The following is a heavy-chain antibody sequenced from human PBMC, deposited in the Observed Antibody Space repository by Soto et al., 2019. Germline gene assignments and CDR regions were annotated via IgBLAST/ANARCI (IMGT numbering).Heavy chain of an antibody. D-gene: IGHD6-19*01. CDR3: ARQSSGSYNWFDP. J-gene: IGHJ5*02. CDR2: IYYSGST. V-gene: IGHV4-59*08. CDR1: GGSISSYY. Sequence: SETLSLTCTVSGGSISSYYWSWIRQPPGKGLEWIGYIYYSGSTNYNPSLKSRVTISVDTSKNQFSLKLSSVTAAETAVYYCARQSSGSYNWFDPWGQGTLVTV.